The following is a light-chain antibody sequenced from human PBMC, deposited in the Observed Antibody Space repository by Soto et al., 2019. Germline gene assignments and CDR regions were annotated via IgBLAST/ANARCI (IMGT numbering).Light chain of an antibody. CDR2: KAS. CDR3: QQYHSYPFA. Sequence: DIQMTQSPSTLSASVGDRVTITCRASQSISYWLAWYQQKPGKAPKLLIYKASILESGVPSRFSGSGSGTEFTLTISSLPPDEFATYYCQQYHSYPFAFGQGTRLAIK. V-gene: IGKV1-5*03. CDR1: QSISYW. J-gene: IGKJ5*01.